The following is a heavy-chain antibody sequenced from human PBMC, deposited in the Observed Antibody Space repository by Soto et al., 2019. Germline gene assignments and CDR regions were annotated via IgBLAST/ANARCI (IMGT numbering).Heavy chain of an antibody. D-gene: IGHD6-13*01. CDR1: GFTFSSHW. CDR3: ARFSKNSSRWDY. Sequence: PGGSLRLSCAASGFTFSSHWMSWVRQAPGKGLEWVANIKQDGSEMYYVDSVKGRFTISRDNAKNSLYVQMNSLRVEDTAVYYCARFSKNSSRWDYWGQGTLVTVSS. V-gene: IGHV3-7*01. J-gene: IGHJ4*02. CDR2: IKQDGSEM.